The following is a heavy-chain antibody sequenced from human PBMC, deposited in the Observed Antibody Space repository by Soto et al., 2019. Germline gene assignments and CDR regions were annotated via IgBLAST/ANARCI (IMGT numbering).Heavy chain of an antibody. V-gene: IGHV3-9*01. CDR3: AKESAAYSSGWHAMDV. CDR2: IGWNGDTI. J-gene: IGHJ6*02. D-gene: IGHD6-19*01. Sequence: LRLSCAASGFSFDDYAIHWVRQAPGKGLEWVSGIGWNGDTIDYADSVKGRFTISRDNVKNSLYLQMNSLRTEDTALYFCAKESAAYSSGWHAMDVWGQGTTVTVSS. CDR1: GFSFDDYA.